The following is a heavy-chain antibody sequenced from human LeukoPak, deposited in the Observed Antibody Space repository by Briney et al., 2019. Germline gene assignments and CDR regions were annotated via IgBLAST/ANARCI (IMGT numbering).Heavy chain of an antibody. J-gene: IGHJ4*02. D-gene: IGHD1-7*01. CDR1: GRSISGYY. CDR3: ASGGNYGDS. V-gene: IGHV4-4*07. CDR2: IHSSGST. Sequence: PSETLSLTCTVSGRSISGYYWSWIRQPAGEGLGWIGRIHSSGSTNYNPSLKSRVTMSVDTPKNHFALKLSSVTAADTAVYYGASGGNYGDSWGEGTLVTVSS.